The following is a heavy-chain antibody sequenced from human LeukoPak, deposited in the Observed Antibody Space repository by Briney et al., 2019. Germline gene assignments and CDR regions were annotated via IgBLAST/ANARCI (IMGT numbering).Heavy chain of an antibody. CDR3: ARGWAYYDFWSGSATNDY. Sequence: GGSLRLSCAASGFTFSSYAMSWVRQAPGKGLERVSAISGSGGSTYYADSVKGRFTISRDNSKNSLYLQMNSLRAEDTAVYYCARGWAYYDFWSGSATNDYWGQGTLVTVSS. V-gene: IGHV3-23*01. D-gene: IGHD3-3*01. CDR1: GFTFSSYA. CDR2: ISGSGGST. J-gene: IGHJ4*02.